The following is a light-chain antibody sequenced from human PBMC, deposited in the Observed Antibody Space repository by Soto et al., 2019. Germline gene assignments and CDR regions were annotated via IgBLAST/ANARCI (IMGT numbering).Light chain of an antibody. V-gene: IGKV3-15*01. J-gene: IGKJ1*01. Sequence: EMVMTQYPATLSVSPGERATLSCRASQSVSSTLAWYQQKPGQAPRLLIYGASTRATGIPARFSGSGSGTEFTLTISSLQSEDFAVYYCQQYNDWLGTFGQGTKVDIK. CDR1: QSVSST. CDR2: GAS. CDR3: QQYNDWLGT.